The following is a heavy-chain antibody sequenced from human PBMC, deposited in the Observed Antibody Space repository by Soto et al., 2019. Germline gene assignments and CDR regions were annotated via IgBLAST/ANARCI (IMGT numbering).Heavy chain of an antibody. V-gene: IGHV5-10-1*01. J-gene: IGHJ4*02. CDR1: GYSFTNFW. Sequence: GESLKISCETSGYSFTNFWISWGRQIPGKGLEGVGRIDPSGSYTNYSPSFQGHVTFSADESINTAYLQWSSLKASETAMYYSAKYRHPDAPCRVGTILGLDYWAQGTLVTVSS. D-gene: IGHD3-16*01. CDR3: AKYRHPDAPCRVGTILGLDY. CDR2: IDPSGSYT.